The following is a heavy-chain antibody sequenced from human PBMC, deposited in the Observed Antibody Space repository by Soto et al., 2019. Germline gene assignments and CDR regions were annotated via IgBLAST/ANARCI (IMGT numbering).Heavy chain of an antibody. CDR2: ISANGDNV. D-gene: IGHD4-17*01. V-gene: IGHV3-9*01. CDR3: AKDMKWGGMTTIHYFDS. CDR1: GLTVDDYA. J-gene: IGHJ4*02. Sequence: GGSLRLSCVASGLTVDDYAMHWVRQTPGKGLEWVSGISANGDNVDYADSIKGRFTISRDNAKNSLFLQMNSLRPEDTALYYCAKDMKWGGMTTIHYFDSWGQGT.